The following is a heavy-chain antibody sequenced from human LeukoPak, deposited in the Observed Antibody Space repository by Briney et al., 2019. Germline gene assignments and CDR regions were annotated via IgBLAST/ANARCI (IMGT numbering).Heavy chain of an antibody. Sequence: PGGSLRLSCAASGFTFSSYGMHWVRQAPGKGLEWAAVIWYDGSNKYYADSVKGRFTISRDNSKNTLYLQMNSLRAEDTAVYYCARDMVRGVIFSYYGMDVWGKGTTVTVSS. CDR2: IWYDGSNK. CDR1: GFTFSSYG. V-gene: IGHV3-33*01. J-gene: IGHJ6*04. CDR3: ARDMVRGVIFSYYGMDV. D-gene: IGHD3-10*01.